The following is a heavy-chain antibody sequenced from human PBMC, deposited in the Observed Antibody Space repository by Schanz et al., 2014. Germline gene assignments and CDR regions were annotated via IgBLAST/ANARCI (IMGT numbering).Heavy chain of an antibody. Sequence: QVPLVQSGAEVRKPGSSVRVSCKASGGTFTSYAFSWVRQAPGQGLEWMGRIIPIVDITNYAQKFLGRVAITADTSTSNAYMELKSLRSADTAVYYCATIGVNDYWRFGLDLWGQRTTVTVSS. J-gene: IGHJ6*02. V-gene: IGHV1-69*04. CDR2: IIPIVDIT. CDR3: ATIGVNDYWRFGLDL. D-gene: IGHD3-16*01. CDR1: GGTFTSYA.